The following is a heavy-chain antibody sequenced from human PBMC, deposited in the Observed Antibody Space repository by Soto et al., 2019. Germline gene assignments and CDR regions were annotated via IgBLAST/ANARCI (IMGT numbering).Heavy chain of an antibody. J-gene: IGHJ4*02. CDR1: GFTFSSYA. Sequence: LRLSCAASGFTFSSYAMSWVRQAPGKGLEWVSGITASGGSTSYADSVRGRFTISRDNSKNTLYLQMNSLRAEDTAVYYCAHTQGIVLVPAAIWYWGQGTLVTVSS. D-gene: IGHD2-2*02. CDR2: ITASGGST. V-gene: IGHV3-23*01. CDR3: AHTQGIVLVPAAIWY.